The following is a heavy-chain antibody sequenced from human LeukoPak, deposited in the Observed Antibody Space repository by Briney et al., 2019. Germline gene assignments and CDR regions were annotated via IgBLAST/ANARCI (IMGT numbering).Heavy chain of an antibody. V-gene: IGHV5-51*01. CDR2: IYPGDSDS. J-gene: IGHJ4*02. Sequence: GESLKISCKGSGYRFTDYWIAWVRQMPGKGLEWMGIIYPGDSDSRYSPSFQGQVTFSADKSISTAYLQWSSLKASDTAMYYCARLAYGAPTPARYWGQGTLVTVSS. CDR1: GYRFTDYW. CDR3: ARLAYGAPTPARY. D-gene: IGHD4-17*01.